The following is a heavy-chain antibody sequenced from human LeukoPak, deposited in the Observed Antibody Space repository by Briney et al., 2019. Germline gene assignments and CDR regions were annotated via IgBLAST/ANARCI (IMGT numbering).Heavy chain of an antibody. J-gene: IGHJ4*02. CDR3: AKGSYYGSGRDFDY. CDR2: ISGSGGST. Sequence: WGTLRLSCAASGFTFSSYGMIWVRQAPGKGLEWVSAISGSGGSTYYADSVKGRFTISRDNSKNTLYLQMNSLRAEDTAVYYCAKGSYYGSGRDFDYWGQGTLVTVSS. V-gene: IGHV3-23*01. CDR1: GFTFSSYG. D-gene: IGHD3-10*01.